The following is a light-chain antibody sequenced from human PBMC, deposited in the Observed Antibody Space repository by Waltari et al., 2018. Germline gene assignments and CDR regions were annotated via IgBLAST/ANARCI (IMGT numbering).Light chain of an antibody. Sequence: EIVLTQSPATLSLSPGERATLSCRTSQSVNSYLAGYQHKPGQAPRLLSYDASNRATGIPARFSGSGSGTDFTLTISSLEPDDFALYYCQQRFTWPSITFGQGTRLEIK. CDR1: QSVNSY. V-gene: IGKV3-11*01. CDR2: DAS. CDR3: QQRFTWPSIT. J-gene: IGKJ5*01.